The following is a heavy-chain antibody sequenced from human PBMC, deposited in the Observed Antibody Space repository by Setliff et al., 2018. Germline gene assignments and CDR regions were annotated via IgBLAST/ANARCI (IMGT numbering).Heavy chain of an antibody. CDR3: TVYNTGSSKDHY. CDR1: GGSISSGSYY. J-gene: IGHJ4*02. V-gene: IGHV4-61*10. Sequence: PSETLSLTCTVSGGSISSGSYYWSWIRQPAGKGLEWIGEINHSGSTNYNPSLKSRVTISVDTSKNQFSPKLSSVTAADTALCYCTVYNTGSSKDHYWGQGTPVTVSS. D-gene: IGHD5-12*01. CDR2: INHSGST.